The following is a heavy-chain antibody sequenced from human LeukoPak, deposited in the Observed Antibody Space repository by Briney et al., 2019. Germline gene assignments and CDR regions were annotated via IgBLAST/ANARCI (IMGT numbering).Heavy chain of an antibody. CDR3: TSGSGWYSPDY. Sequence: GGSLRLSCAASGFTFSGSVMHWVRQASGKGLEWVGRITSKPNGYATVYAASVKGRFTISGDESKNTAYLQMNSLKTEDTAVYYCTSGSGWYSPDYWGQGTLVTVSS. CDR2: ITSKPNGYAT. V-gene: IGHV3-73*01. J-gene: IGHJ4*02. CDR1: GFTFSGSV. D-gene: IGHD6-19*01.